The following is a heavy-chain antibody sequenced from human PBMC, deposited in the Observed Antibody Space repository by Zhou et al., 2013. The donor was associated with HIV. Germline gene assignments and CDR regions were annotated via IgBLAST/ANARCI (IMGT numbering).Heavy chain of an antibody. CDR2: IDPSGGRA. J-gene: IGHJ6*02. CDR3: ARWGMRSDSGTYGMIQYYYYGMDV. D-gene: IGHD3-16*01. CDR1: GFTLNNDY. V-gene: IGHV1-46*02. Sequence: QVLLVQSGAEVKEPGAAVKVSCKASGFTLNNDYIHWVRQAPGHGLEWVGVIDPSGGRATYAQKFQGRVAMTSDTSTATVSMEVRSLRSEDTGVFYCARWGMRSDSGTYGMIQYYYYGMDVWGQGTTVIVSS.